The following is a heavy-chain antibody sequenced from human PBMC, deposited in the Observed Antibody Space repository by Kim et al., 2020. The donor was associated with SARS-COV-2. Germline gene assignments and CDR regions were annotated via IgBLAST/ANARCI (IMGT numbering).Heavy chain of an antibody. J-gene: IGHJ6*02. Sequence: GGSLRLSCAGSGFSFNNYAFHWVRQAPGKGLEWVALISYDGSEEYYADSVKGRFTVSRDHSKSTLYLQMNSLRAEDTAVYYCARPPYCSSATCSTLYRYYYGLDVWGQGTTVTVSS. CDR1: GFSFNNYA. CDR2: ISYDGSEE. D-gene: IGHD2-2*01. V-gene: IGHV3-30*04. CDR3: ARPPYCSSATCSTLYRYYYGLDV.